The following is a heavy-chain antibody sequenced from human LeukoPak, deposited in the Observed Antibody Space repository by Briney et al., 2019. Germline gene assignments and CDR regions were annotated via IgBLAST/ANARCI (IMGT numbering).Heavy chain of an antibody. CDR1: GLTFSTYC. CDR2: ICPDGTVT. Sequence: AEGSLRLSCAASGLTFSTYCMHWVRQAPGKGPMWVSRICPDGTVTNYADSVKARFIISRDNARNTVYLQMNSLRVEDTAVYYCVRDFRSADYWGQGTLVTVSS. J-gene: IGHJ4*02. CDR3: VRDFRSADY. V-gene: IGHV3-74*01.